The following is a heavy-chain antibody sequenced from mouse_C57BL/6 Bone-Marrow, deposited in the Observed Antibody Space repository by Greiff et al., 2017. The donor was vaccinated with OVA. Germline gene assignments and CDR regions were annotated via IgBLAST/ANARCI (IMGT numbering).Heavy chain of an antibody. J-gene: IGHJ3*01. CDR2: ISSGGSYT. D-gene: IGHD1-2*01. Sequence: EVQLVESGGDLVKPGGSLKLSCAASGFTFSSYGMSWVRQTPDKRLEWVATISSGGSYTYYPDSVKGRFTISRDNAKNTLYLQMSSLKSEDTAMYYCARQGTAAYWGQGTLVTVSA. CDR3: ARQGTAAY. CDR1: GFTFSSYG. V-gene: IGHV5-6*01.